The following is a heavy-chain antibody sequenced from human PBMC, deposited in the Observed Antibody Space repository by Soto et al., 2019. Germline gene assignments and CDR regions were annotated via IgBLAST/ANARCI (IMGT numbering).Heavy chain of an antibody. Sequence: PSETLSLTCTVSGGSISSGGYYWSWIRQPPRKALEWLALIYWDDDRRYSPSLESRLTITKDTSKNQVVLTMTNMDPVDTATYYCAHTMAPRISDYWGQGTQVT. CDR1: GGSISSGGYY. V-gene: IGHV2-5*08. J-gene: IGHJ4*02. CDR2: IYWDDDR. CDR3: AHTMAPRISDY.